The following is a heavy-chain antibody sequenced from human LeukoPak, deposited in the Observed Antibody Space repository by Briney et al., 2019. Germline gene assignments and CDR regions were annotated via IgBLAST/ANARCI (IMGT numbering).Heavy chain of an antibody. CDR3: AKAPVTTCSGTFCYPFDY. V-gene: IGHV3-23*01. D-gene: IGHD2-15*01. Sequence: GGSLRLSCAASGFNFGSYSMTWVRQAPGKGLEWVSVMSADSATTFYADSVKGRFTISRDNAKNTVFLQMSSLRAEDAGVYYCAKAPVTTCSGTFCYPFDYWGQGTLVTVSS. CDR2: MSADSATT. J-gene: IGHJ4*02. CDR1: GFNFGSYS.